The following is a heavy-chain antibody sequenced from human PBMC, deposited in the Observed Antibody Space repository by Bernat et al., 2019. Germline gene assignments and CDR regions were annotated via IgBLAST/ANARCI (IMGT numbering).Heavy chain of an antibody. V-gene: IGHV3-23*01. Sequence: EVQLLESGGGLVQPGGSLRLSCAASGFTFRFSTYVLNWVRPAPGKGLEWVSVVSGGGGSTYYADSVKGRFTISRDNSKNTVYLQMNSLRAEDTAVYYCAKTVTIPHPCWYFDLWGRGTLVTVSS. CDR2: VSGGGGST. CDR3: AKTVTIPHPCWYFDL. CDR1: GFTFRFSTYV. J-gene: IGHJ2*01. D-gene: IGHD4-17*01.